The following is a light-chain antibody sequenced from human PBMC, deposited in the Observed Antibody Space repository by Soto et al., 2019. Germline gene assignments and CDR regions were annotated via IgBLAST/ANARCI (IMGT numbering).Light chain of an antibody. V-gene: IGKV3-11*01. Sequence: EIVLTQSPATLSSFPGDIVTLSCRASQYINTRLAWYQHRPGQAPRLLIYQTSIRAAGIPARFSASGSGTDFTLTISDVQPEGFALYYCHQRQSWPRTFGQGTKVDIK. CDR2: QTS. J-gene: IGKJ1*01. CDR1: QYINTR. CDR3: HQRQSWPRT.